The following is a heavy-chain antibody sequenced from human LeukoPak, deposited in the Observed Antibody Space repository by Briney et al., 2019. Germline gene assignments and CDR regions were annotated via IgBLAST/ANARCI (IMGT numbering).Heavy chain of an antibody. D-gene: IGHD3-10*01. CDR3: ARGPNTHYYGSGSYVY. J-gene: IGHJ4*02. CDR2: INHSGST. Sequence: SETLSLTCAVHGGSFSGYYWSWLRQPPGKGLEWIGEINHSGSTNYNPSRKSRVNLSVEKSKNQFSLKLSSVTAADTAVYYCARGPNTHYYGSGSYVYWGQGTLVTVSS. CDR1: GGSFSGYY. V-gene: IGHV4-34*01.